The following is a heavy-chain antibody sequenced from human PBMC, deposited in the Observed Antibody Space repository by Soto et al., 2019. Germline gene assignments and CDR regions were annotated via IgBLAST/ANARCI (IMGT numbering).Heavy chain of an antibody. J-gene: IGHJ3*01. V-gene: IGHV1-69*12. Sequence: QVQMVQSGAEVKKPGSSVKVSCKASGGTFSSYAISWVRQAPGQGLEWMGGIIPIFGTANYAQKFQGRDSITANQRTGPAYMELGSHCSDVRSVNYCARAPRRTRVAFDLWGQGTMVTVSS. CDR3: ARAPRRTRVAFDL. D-gene: IGHD2-15*01. CDR1: GGTFSSYA. CDR2: IIPIFGTA.